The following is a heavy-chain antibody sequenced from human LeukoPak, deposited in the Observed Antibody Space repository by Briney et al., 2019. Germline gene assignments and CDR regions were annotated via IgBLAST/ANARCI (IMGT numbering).Heavy chain of an antibody. Sequence: PSETLSLTCAVSGSSISDGYYWAWIRQPPGKGLEWIGSIYHSGSRYESGSTYYNPSLKSRVTISADTSKNQFSLKLKFVSGAHGAMYYCARNYSRSPGGLKYFDYWGQGSLVTVSS. D-gene: IGHD6-6*01. CDR1: GSSISDGYY. CDR2: IYHSGSRYESGST. V-gene: IGHV4-38-2*01. CDR3: ARNYSRSPGGLKYFDY. J-gene: IGHJ4*02.